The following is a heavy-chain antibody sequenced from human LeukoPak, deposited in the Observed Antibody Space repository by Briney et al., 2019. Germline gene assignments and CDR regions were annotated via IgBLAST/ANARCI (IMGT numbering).Heavy chain of an antibody. Sequence: ASVKVSCKVSGDTLSELTMHWVRQAPGIGLEWMGGFDPGAGEILYAQQFQGRVTMTEDTSTDTAYMELTSLRSEDSGVYFCAAGGIYSLLDYWGQGTLVTVSS. V-gene: IGHV1-24*01. D-gene: IGHD3-10*01. CDR1: GDTLSELT. CDR2: FDPGAGEI. CDR3: AAGGIYSLLDY. J-gene: IGHJ4*02.